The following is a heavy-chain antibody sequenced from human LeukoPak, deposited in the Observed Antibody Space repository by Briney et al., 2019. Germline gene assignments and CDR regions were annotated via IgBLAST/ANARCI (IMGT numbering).Heavy chain of an antibody. CDR3: ARVSSVAGTDFDY. V-gene: IGHV3-7*01. D-gene: IGHD6-19*01. CDR2: IKQDGSEK. CDR1: GFTFSSYW. Sequence: GGSLRLSCAASGFTFSSYWMSWVRQAPGRGLEWVAKIKQDGSEKYYVDSVKGRFTITRDNAKNSLYLQMNSLRAEDTAVYYCARVSSVAGTDFDYWGQGTLVTVSS. J-gene: IGHJ4*02.